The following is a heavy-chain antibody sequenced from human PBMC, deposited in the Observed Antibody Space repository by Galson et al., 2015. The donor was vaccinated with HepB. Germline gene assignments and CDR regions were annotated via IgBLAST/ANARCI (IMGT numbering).Heavy chain of an antibody. CDR1: GFIFSDYV. Sequence: SLRLSCAASGFIFSDYVFHWVRQAPGKGLEWLTVISYDGTNTYYADSVKGRFTISRDNSNNTLYLQMDSMTPDGTATYYCARETGSGRGRGDYWGQGTLVTVSS. CDR2: ISYDGTNT. D-gene: IGHD3-10*01. CDR3: ARETGSGRGRGDY. J-gene: IGHJ4*02. V-gene: IGHV3-30*04.